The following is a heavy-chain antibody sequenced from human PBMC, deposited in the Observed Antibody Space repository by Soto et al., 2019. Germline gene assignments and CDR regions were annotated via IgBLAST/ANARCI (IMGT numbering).Heavy chain of an antibody. Sequence: VGSLRLSCAASGFTFSSYAMHWVRQAPGKGLEWVAVIWFDGSNENYADSVKGRFTISRDNSKKTVYLQMNSLRVEDTGVYFCAKSWGSSASWYFYAMDVWGQGTTVTVSS. J-gene: IGHJ6*02. D-gene: IGHD2-2*01. CDR1: GFTFSSYA. V-gene: IGHV3-30*02. CDR3: AKSWGSSASWYFYAMDV. CDR2: IWFDGSNE.